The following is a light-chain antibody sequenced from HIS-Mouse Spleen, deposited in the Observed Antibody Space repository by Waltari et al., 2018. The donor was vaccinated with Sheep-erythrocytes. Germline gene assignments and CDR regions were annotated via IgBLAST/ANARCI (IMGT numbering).Light chain of an antibody. V-gene: IGLV2-23*01. CDR1: SSDVGMYNL. J-gene: IGLJ3*02. Sequence: QSALTQPASVSGSPGQSITISCTGTSSDVGMYNLVSWYQQHPGKAPKLMIYEGSKRPSGVSNLFSGSKSGNTASLTISGLQAEDEADYYCCSYAGSSTPWVFGGGTKLTVL. CDR2: EGS. CDR3: CSYAGSSTPWV.